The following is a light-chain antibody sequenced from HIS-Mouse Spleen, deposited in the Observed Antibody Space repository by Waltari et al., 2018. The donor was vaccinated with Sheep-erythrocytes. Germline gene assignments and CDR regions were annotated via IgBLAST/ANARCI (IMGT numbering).Light chain of an antibody. CDR3: CSYAGSYTLV. J-gene: IGLJ2*01. CDR1: SSDVGGYQY. Sequence: QSALTQPRPVSGSPGQSVTISCTGTSSDVGGYQYVSWYQQHPGKAPKLMIYDVSKRPSGVPDRFSGSKSGNTASLTISGLQAEDEADYYCCSYAGSYTLVFGGGTKLTVL. CDR2: DVS. V-gene: IGLV2-11*01.